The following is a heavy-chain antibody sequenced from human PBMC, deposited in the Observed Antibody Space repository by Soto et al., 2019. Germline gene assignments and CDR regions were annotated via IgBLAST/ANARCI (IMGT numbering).Heavy chain of an antibody. Sequence: QVQFVQSGAAVRKPGASVTVSCQASGDTFNTHTIHWLRRAAGQRLEWMGWINAGNGDTKYSQKFQGRVTMTRDTSARTTYMELASLTSEDTAVYYCAKGEGLLRFLEWLFFFHHWGQGTLVTVSS. J-gene: IGHJ4*02. CDR1: GDTFNTHT. CDR3: AKGEGLLRFLEWLFFFHH. D-gene: IGHD3-3*01. CDR2: INAGNGDT. V-gene: IGHV1-3*01.